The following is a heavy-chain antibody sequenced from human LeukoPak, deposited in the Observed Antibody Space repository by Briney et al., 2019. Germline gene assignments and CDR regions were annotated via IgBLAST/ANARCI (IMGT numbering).Heavy chain of an antibody. J-gene: IGHJ6*03. CDR3: ARDAGGSYYGGYYYYMDV. CDR1: GGTFSSYA. D-gene: IGHD1-26*01. Sequence: SVKVSCKASGGTFSSYAISWVRQAPGQGLEWMGGIIPILGTANYAQKFQGRVTITTDESTSTAYMELSSLRSEDTAVYYCARDAGGSYYGGYYYYMDVWGKGTTVTVSS. CDR2: IIPILGTA. V-gene: IGHV1-69*05.